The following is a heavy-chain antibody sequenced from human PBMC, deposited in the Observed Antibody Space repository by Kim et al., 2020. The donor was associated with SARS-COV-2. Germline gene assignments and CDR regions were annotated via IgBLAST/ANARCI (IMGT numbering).Heavy chain of an antibody. D-gene: IGHD5-12*01. V-gene: IGHV3-21*01. CDR2: ISSSSSYI. J-gene: IGHJ4*02. CDR1: GFTFSSYS. CDR3: ARGAARGYSGYDHDY. Sequence: GGSLRLSCAASGFTFSSYSMNWVRQAPGKGLEWVSSISSSSSYIYYADSVKGRFTISRDNAKNSLYLQMNSLRAEDTAVYYCARGAARGYSGYDHDYWGQGTLVTVSS.